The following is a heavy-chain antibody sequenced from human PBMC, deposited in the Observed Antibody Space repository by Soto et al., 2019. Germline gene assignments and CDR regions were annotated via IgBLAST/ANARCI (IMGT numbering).Heavy chain of an antibody. CDR1: GFTFSSYA. V-gene: IGHV3-23*01. Sequence: GGSLRLSCAASGFTFSSYAMSWVRQAPGKGLEWVSAISGSGGSTYYADSVKGRFTISRDNSKNTRYLQMNSLRAEDTAVYYCAKDTGSGIVVVPAAILQLLFDYWGQGTLVTVSS. CDR3: AKDTGSGIVVVPAAILQLLFDY. CDR2: ISGSGGST. D-gene: IGHD2-2*01. J-gene: IGHJ4*02.